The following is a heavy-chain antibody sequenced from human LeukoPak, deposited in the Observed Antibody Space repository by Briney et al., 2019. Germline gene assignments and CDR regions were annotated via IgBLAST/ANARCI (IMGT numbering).Heavy chain of an antibody. CDR2: ISSSSTTI. CDR3: ARDAQHLVDLYYYNYYMDG. V-gene: IGHV3-48*02. Sequence: GGSLRLSCAASGFTFSSYSMNWVRQAPGKGLEWVSYISSSSTTIYHANSVKGRFTISRDNAKNSLYLKINSLRDEDTAVYYCARDAQHLVDLYYYNYYMDGWDKGTTVTVSS. CDR1: GFTFSSYS. D-gene: IGHD6-13*01. J-gene: IGHJ6*03.